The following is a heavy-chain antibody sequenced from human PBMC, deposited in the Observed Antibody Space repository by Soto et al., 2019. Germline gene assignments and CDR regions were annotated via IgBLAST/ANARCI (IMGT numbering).Heavy chain of an antibody. Sequence: AGGSLRLSCAASGFTFSSYAMHWVRQAPGKGLEWVAVISYDGSNKYYADSVKGRFTISRDNSKNTLYLQMNSLRAEDTAVYYCARVPPYSAYYFDYWGQGTLVTVSS. CDR2: ISYDGSNK. D-gene: IGHD4-4*01. V-gene: IGHV3-30-3*01. J-gene: IGHJ4*02. CDR1: GFTFSSYA. CDR3: ARVPPYSAYYFDY.